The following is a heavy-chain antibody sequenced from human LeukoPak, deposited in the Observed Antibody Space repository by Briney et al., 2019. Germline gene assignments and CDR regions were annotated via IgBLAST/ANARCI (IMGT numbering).Heavy chain of an antibody. J-gene: IGHJ5*02. Sequence: ASVKVSCKASGYTFTSYGISWVRQAPGQGLEWMGWISAYNGNTNYAQKLQGRVTMTADTSTSTAYMELRSLRSDDTAVYYCARGRQLVPNNWFDPWGQGTLVTVSS. V-gene: IGHV1-18*01. CDR1: GYTFTSYG. D-gene: IGHD6-6*01. CDR3: ARGRQLVPNNWFDP. CDR2: ISAYNGNT.